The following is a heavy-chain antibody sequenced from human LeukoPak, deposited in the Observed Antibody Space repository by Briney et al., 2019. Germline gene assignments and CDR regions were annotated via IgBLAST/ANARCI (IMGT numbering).Heavy chain of an antibody. V-gene: IGHV3-30*02. CDR3: AKDFAVVVPAASFDY. Sequence: GGSLRLSCAASGFTFSSYGMHWVRQAPGKGLEWVAFIRYDGSNKYYADSVKGRFTISRDNSKNTLYLQMNSLRAEDTAVYYCAKDFAVVVPAASFDYWGQGTLVTVSS. CDR2: IRYDGSNK. CDR1: GFTFSSYG. J-gene: IGHJ4*02. D-gene: IGHD2-2*01.